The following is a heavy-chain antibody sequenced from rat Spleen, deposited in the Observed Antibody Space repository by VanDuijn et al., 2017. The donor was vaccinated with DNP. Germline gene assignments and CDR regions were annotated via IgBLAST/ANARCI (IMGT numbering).Heavy chain of an antibody. CDR2: ISASGSRT. D-gene: IGHD1-6*01. CDR1: GFTFSSFP. CDR3: TRDDGYYGYKGYFDF. J-gene: IGHJ2*01. Sequence: EVQFIESGGGLVQPGGSMRLSCAASGFTFSSFPMAWVRQAPTKGLEWVASISASGSRTYYRDSVKGRLTVSRENAETTLYLQMNSLRSADTAIYYCTRDDGYYGYKGYFDFWGRGVMVTVSS. V-gene: IGHV5-46*01.